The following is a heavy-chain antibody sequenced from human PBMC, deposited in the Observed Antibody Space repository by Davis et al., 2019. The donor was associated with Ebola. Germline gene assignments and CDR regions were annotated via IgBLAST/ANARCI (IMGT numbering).Heavy chain of an antibody. CDR1: GGSVSSGSYY. CDR3: ARGKDGYNIY. CDR2: IYNSGST. Sequence: SETLSLTCTVSGGSVSSGSYYWSWIRQPPGKGLECIGYIYNSGSTTYNPSLKSRVTISVDTSKNQFSLKVSSVTAADTAVYYCARGKDGYNIYWGQGTLVTVSS. D-gene: IGHD5-24*01. V-gene: IGHV4-61*01. J-gene: IGHJ4*02.